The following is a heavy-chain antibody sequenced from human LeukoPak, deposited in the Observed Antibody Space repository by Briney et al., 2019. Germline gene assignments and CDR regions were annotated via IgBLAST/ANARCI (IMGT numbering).Heavy chain of an antibody. Sequence: ESGPTLVNPTQTLTLTCTFSGFSLSTSGVGVGWIRQPPGKALEWLALIYWDDDKRYSPSLKSRLTITKYTSKTQVLLTMTNMDPVDTATYSCAHHVLLWFGELLIDYWGQGTLVTVSS. V-gene: IGHV2-5*02. CDR2: IYWDDDK. CDR1: GFSLSTSGVG. J-gene: IGHJ4*02. D-gene: IGHD3-10*01. CDR3: AHHVLLWFGELLIDY.